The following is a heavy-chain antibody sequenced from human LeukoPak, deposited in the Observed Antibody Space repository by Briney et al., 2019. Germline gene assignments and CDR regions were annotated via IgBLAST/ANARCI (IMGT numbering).Heavy chain of an antibody. Sequence: GGYLRRSCAASGFTISNFWMTWERPAPGKGLEWVANISRDGSGKFYVESVKGRFTISRDNAKKSLFLQMNSLRVEDTALYYCAKDSGTFWGQGTLVTVSS. CDR2: ISRDGSGK. V-gene: IGHV3-7*04. CDR1: GFTISNFW. CDR3: AKDSGTF. D-gene: IGHD1-26*01. J-gene: IGHJ4*02.